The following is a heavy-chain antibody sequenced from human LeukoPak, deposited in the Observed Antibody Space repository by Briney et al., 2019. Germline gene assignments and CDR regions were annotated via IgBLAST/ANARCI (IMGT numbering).Heavy chain of an antibody. Sequence: GGSLRLSRAASGFTFSSYAMRWVRQAPGKGLEWVSAISGSGGGTSYTDSVKGRFTISRDNSKNTLYLQMNSLRAEDTAVYYCAKRYSSGWGDAFDIWGQGTMVTVSS. CDR2: ISGSGGGT. V-gene: IGHV3-23*01. J-gene: IGHJ3*02. CDR3: AKRYSSGWGDAFDI. D-gene: IGHD6-19*01. CDR1: GFTFSSYA.